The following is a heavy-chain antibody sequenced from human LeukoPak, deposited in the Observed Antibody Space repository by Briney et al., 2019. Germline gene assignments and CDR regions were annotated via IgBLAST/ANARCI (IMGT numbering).Heavy chain of an antibody. CDR2: ITGSGDST. J-gene: IGHJ4*02. CDR3: AKEEGAYSGHELDY. CDR1: GSTFSSYA. D-gene: IGHD5-12*01. Sequence: GGSLRLSCAASGSTFSSYAMGWVRQAPGKGLEWVSAITGSGDSTYYADSVKGRFTISRDNSKNTLYLQMNSLRAEDTAVYYCAKEEGAYSGHELDYWGQGTLVTVSS. V-gene: IGHV3-23*01.